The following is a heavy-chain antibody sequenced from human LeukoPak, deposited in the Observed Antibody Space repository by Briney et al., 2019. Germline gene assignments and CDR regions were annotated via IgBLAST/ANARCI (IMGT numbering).Heavy chain of an antibody. D-gene: IGHD6-13*01. V-gene: IGHV1-3*01. Sequence: ASVKVSCKASGYTFTSHALHWVRQAPGESLEWMAWINGATGNTEYSQKFQARVTITRDTSASTAYMELSSLRSEDTAVYYCARDGWGSSWPDYWGQGTLVTVSS. CDR3: ARDGWGSSWPDY. CDR1: GYTFTSHA. CDR2: INGATGNT. J-gene: IGHJ4*02.